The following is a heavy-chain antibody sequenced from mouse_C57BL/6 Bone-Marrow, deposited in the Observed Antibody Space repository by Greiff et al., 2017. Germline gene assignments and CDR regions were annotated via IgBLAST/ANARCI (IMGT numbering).Heavy chain of an antibody. D-gene: IGHD2-5*01. CDR2: IDPSDSYT. CDR3: ARLGPSTIVTPFAY. Sequence: VQLQQPGAELVKPGASVKLSCKASGYTFTSYWMQWVKQRPGQGLEWIGEIDPSDSYTNYNQKFKGKATLTVDTSSSTAYMQLSSLTSEDSAVYYCARLGPSTIVTPFAYWGQGTLVTVSA. CDR1: GYTFTSYW. V-gene: IGHV1-50*01. J-gene: IGHJ3*01.